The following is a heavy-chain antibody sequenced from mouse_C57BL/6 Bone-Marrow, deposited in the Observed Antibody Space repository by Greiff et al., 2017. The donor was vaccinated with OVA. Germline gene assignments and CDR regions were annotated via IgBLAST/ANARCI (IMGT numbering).Heavy chain of an antibody. V-gene: IGHV1-67*01. D-gene: IGHD1-1*01. Sequence: QVQLKESGPELVRPGVSVKISCKGSGYTFTDYAMHWVKQSHAKSLEWIGVISTYYGDASYNQKFKDKATMTVDKSSSTAYMELASLTSEDSAVYYCARARTTVEGEYYAMDYWGQGTSVTVSS. CDR1: GYTFTDYA. J-gene: IGHJ4*01. CDR2: ISTYYGDA. CDR3: ARARTTVEGEYYAMDY.